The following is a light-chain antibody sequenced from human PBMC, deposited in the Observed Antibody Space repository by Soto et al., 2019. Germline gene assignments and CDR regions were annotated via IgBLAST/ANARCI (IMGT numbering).Light chain of an antibody. CDR1: SGHSSYA. V-gene: IGLV4-69*01. Sequence: QSVLTQSPSASASLGASVKLTCTLSSGHSSYAIAWHQQQPEKGPRYLMKLNSDGSHSKGDGIPDRFSGSSSGAERYLTISSLQSEDEADYYCLEVFGGGTKVTVL. CDR3: LEV. CDR2: LNSDGSH. J-gene: IGLJ3*02.